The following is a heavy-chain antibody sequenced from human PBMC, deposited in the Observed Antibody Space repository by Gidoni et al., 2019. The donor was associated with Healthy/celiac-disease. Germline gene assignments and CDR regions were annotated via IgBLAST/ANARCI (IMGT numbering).Heavy chain of an antibody. Sequence: QVQLVQSGAEVKKPGSSVTVSCKVSGGTFSSYAISWVRQAPGQGLEWMGGIIPIFGTANYAQKFQGRVTITADKSTSTAYMELSSLRSEDTAVYYCARAERYYGSGSYGDMDVWGKGTTVTVSS. CDR2: IIPIFGTA. CDR3: ARAERYYGSGSYGDMDV. V-gene: IGHV1-69*06. CDR1: GGTFSSYA. J-gene: IGHJ6*04. D-gene: IGHD3-10*01.